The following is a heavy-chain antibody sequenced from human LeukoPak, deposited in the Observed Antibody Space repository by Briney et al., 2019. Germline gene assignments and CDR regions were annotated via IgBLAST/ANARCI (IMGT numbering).Heavy chain of an antibody. CDR2: FYYSGST. D-gene: IGHD3-22*01. V-gene: IGHV4-59*02. J-gene: IGHJ4*02. CDR1: GFSVSNNY. Sequence: PGGSLRLSCAASGFSVSNNYMSWIRQPPGKGLEWIGYFYYSGSTNYNPSLKSRVTISVDTSKNQFSLKLSSVTAADTAVYYCARGQGHYYDSSGYSGEFDYWGQGTLVTVSS. CDR3: ARGQGHYYDSSGYSGEFDY.